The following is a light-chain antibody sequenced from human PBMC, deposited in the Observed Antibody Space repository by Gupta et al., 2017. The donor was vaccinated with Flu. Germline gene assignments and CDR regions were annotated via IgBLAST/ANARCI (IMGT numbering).Light chain of an antibody. CDR1: NNGSKS. CDR2: NDS. CDR3: EVWDISSVHVV. V-gene: IGLV3-21*02. J-gene: IGLJ2*01. Sequence: SYLLHPLLSSSVAPGRTARITCGVNNNGSKSVQWYQQTPGQAPVLVVYNDSERPSGIPERFSGSNSGNTATLTISRVEAGDEADYYCEVWDISSVHVVFGGGTKLTVL.